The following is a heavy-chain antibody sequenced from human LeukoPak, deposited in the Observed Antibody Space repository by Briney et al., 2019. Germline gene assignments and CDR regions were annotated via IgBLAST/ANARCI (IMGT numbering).Heavy chain of an antibody. Sequence: PSETLSLTCTASGGSISSSGYYWGWIRQPPGKGLEWIASINYSGTTYYNPSLKSRVTISEDRSKNQFSLKLSSVTAADTAVYYCARLRDGRWLLEYWGQGTLVTVSS. CDR2: INYSGTT. D-gene: IGHD5-24*01. J-gene: IGHJ4*02. CDR1: GGSISSSGYY. V-gene: IGHV4-39*01. CDR3: ARLRDGRWLLEY.